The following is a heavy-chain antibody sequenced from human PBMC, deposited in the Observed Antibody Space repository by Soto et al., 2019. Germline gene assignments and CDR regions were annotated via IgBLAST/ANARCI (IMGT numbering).Heavy chain of an antibody. CDR3: AKDIIAAAGINYYYYGMDV. CDR2: ISYDGSNK. CDR1: GFTFSSYG. J-gene: IGHJ6*02. Sequence: PGGSLRLSCAASGFTFSSYGMHWVRQAPGKGLEWVAAISYDGSNKYYADSVKGRFTISRDNSKNTLYLQMNSLRAEDTAVYYCAKDIIAAAGINYYYYGMDVWGQGTTVTVSS. V-gene: IGHV3-30*18. D-gene: IGHD6-13*01.